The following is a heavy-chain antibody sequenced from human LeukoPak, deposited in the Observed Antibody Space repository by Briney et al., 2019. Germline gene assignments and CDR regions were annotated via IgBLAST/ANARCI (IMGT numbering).Heavy chain of an antibody. V-gene: IGHV3-21*01. J-gene: IGHJ6*02. Sequence: GGSLRLSCAASGFTFSSYSMNWVRQAPGKGLEWVSSISSSSSYIYYADSVKGRFTISRDNAKNSLYLQMNSLRAEDTAVNYCARDLSPVYDILTGYYEYYYYGMGVWGQGTTVTVSS. CDR1: GFTFSSYS. CDR2: ISSSSSYI. CDR3: ARDLSPVYDILTGYYEYYYYGMGV. D-gene: IGHD3-9*01.